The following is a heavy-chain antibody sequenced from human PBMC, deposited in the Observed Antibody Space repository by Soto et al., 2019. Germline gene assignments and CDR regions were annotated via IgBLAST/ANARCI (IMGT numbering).Heavy chain of an antibody. CDR3: ARVASTKRGNIVVVPAANTADAFDI. V-gene: IGHV4-34*01. CDR1: GGSFSGYY. Sequence: QVQLQQWGAGLLKPSETLSLTCAVYGGSFSGYYWSWIRQPPGKGLEWIGEINHSGSTNYNPSLKSRVTISVDTSKNQFYLKLSSVTAADTAVYYCARVASTKRGNIVVVPAANTADAFDIWGQGTMVTVSS. D-gene: IGHD2-2*01. J-gene: IGHJ3*02. CDR2: INHSGST.